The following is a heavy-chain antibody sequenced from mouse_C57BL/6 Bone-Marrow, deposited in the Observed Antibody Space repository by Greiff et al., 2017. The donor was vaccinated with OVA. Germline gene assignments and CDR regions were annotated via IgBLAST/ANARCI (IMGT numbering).Heavy chain of an antibody. D-gene: IGHD1-1*01. CDR1: GFNIKDDY. CDR3: TTCTTVVARWYFDV. V-gene: IGHV14-4*01. Sequence: VQLQQSGAELVRPGASVKLSCTASGFNIKDDYMHWVKQRPEQGLEWIGWIDPENGDTEYASKFQGKATITADTSSNTAYLRLSSLTSEDTAVYYCTTCTTVVARWYFDVWGTGTTVTVSS. CDR2: IDPENGDT. J-gene: IGHJ1*03.